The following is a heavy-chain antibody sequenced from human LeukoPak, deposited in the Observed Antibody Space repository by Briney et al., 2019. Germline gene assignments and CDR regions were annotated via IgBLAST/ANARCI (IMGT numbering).Heavy chain of an antibody. CDR1: GYSLGSGYY. J-gene: IGHJ4*02. CDR3: ARGGWELLYYFDY. CDR2: IYHSGSP. Sequence: SETLSLTCAVSGYSLGSGYYWGWIRQPPGKGLEWIGSIYHSGSPYYNPSLKSRVTISVDTSKNQFSLKLSSVTAADTAVYYCARGGWELLYYFDYWGQGILVTVSS. D-gene: IGHD1-26*01. V-gene: IGHV4-38-2*01.